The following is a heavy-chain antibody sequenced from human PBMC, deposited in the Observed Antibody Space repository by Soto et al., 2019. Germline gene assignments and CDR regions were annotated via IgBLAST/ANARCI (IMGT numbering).Heavy chain of an antibody. D-gene: IGHD3-3*01. Sequence: QGQLVESGGGVVQPGRSLRLSCAASGFSFSSYAMHWVRQAPGKGLEWVAVISYHGSNKYYADSVRGRFTISRDDSKNTLYLQMNSLRSEDTAVYYCARPPHTQLRFLESLFVDDASDIWGQGTMVTVSS. CDR3: ARPPHTQLRFLESLFVDDASDI. J-gene: IGHJ3*02. CDR2: ISYHGSNK. CDR1: GFSFSSYA. V-gene: IGHV3-30*04.